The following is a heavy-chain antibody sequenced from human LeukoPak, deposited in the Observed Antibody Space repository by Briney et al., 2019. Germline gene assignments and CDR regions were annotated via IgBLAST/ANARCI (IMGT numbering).Heavy chain of an antibody. D-gene: IGHD1-26*01. CDR1: GFTFSSYW. CDR3: ARTYSGSYYGAFDI. J-gene: IGHJ3*02. Sequence: PGGSLRLSCAASGFTFSSYWMHWVRQAPGKGLVWVSRINSDGSSTSYADSVKGRFTISRDNSKNTLYLQTNSLRAEDTAVYYCARTYSGSYYGAFDIWGQGTMVTVSS. V-gene: IGHV3-74*01. CDR2: INSDGSST.